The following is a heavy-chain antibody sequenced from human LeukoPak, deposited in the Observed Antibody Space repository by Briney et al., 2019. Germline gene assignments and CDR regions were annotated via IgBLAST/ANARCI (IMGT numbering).Heavy chain of an antibody. D-gene: IGHD2-2*01. V-gene: IGHV3-23*01. Sequence: GGTLRLSCGVSGFDFSSYAMSWVRQAPGKGLEWVSTISGSGGATYYADSVKGRFTISRDNSKITLYLQMNGLRAEDTALFYCAKAVVVVPAATPFDYWGLGTLVTVSS. CDR1: GFDFSSYA. CDR3: AKAVVVVPAATPFDY. J-gene: IGHJ4*02. CDR2: ISGSGGAT.